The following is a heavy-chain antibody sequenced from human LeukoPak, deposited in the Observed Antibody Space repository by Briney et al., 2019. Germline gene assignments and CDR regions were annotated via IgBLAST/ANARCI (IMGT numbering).Heavy chain of an antibody. CDR1: GGSISSYY. CDR2: IYYSETT. V-gene: IGHV4-59*01. Sequence: PSEALSLTCTVSGGSISSYYWTWLRQPPGKGLEWIGYIYYSETTSYNPSLKSRVTISVDTSKNQFSLNLSSVTAADTAVYYCARGNSPTPWFDPWGQGTLVTVSS. CDR3: ARGNSPTPWFDP. D-gene: IGHD1/OR15-1a*01. J-gene: IGHJ5*02.